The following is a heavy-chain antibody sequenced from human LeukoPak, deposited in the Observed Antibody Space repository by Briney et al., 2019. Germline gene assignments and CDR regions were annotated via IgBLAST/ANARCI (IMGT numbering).Heavy chain of an antibody. CDR1: GFTFSDYY. V-gene: IGHV3-11*01. Sequence: GGSLRLSCVASGFTFSDYYMSWIRQAPGKGLEWVAYISSSGTSIYSADSVKGRFTISRDNAKNSLYLQMNSLRAGDTAVYFCARAGIVGAATESPFDNWGQGTLVTVSS. D-gene: IGHD1-26*01. J-gene: IGHJ4*02. CDR2: ISSSGTSI. CDR3: ARAGIVGAATESPFDN.